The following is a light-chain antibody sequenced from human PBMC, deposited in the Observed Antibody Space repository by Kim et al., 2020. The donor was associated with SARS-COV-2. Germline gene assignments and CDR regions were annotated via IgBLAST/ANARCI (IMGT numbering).Light chain of an antibody. CDR1: ETVSGNH. CDR3: QQYGDSPRWT. CDR2: GAS. V-gene: IGKV3-20*01. J-gene: IGKJ1*01. Sequence: EIVLTQSPGTLSLSPGERATLSCRATETVSGNHLAWYQQKPDQAPRLLIHGASRRATGIPERFSGSGSATDFTLTISRLEPEDFAVYYCQQYGDSPRWTFGQGTKVDIK.